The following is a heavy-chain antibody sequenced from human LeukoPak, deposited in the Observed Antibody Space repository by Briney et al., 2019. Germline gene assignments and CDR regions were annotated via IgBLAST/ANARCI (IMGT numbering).Heavy chain of an antibody. V-gene: IGHV4-4*09. D-gene: IGHD1-14*01. CDR1: GGSISSYY. CDR2: IYTSGST. Sequence: SETLSLTCTVSGGSISSYYWSWIRQPPGKGLEWIGYIYTSGSTNYNPSLKSRVTISVDTSKNQFSLKLSSVTAADTAVYYCARRTGRPYWYFDLWGRGTLVTVSS. CDR3: ARRTGRPYWYFDL. J-gene: IGHJ2*01.